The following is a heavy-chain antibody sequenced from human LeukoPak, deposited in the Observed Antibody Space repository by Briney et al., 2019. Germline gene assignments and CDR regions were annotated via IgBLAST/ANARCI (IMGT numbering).Heavy chain of an antibody. V-gene: IGHV1-2*02. CDR2: INPNSGGT. J-gene: IGHJ4*02. CDR3: AREATARVTFDY. D-gene: IGHD5-18*01. Sequence: ASVKVSCKASGYTFTGYYMHWVRQAPGQGLEWMGWINPNSGGTNYAQKFQGRVTMTRDTSISTAYMELSRLRSDDTAVYYCAREATARVTFDYWGQGTLVTVTS. CDR1: GYTFTGYY.